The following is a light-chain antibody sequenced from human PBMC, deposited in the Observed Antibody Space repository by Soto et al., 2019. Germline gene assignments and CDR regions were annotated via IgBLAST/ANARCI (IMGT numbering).Light chain of an antibody. Sequence: DIVMPQSPLSLTVTPGEPASISCRSSRNLLKANGYTYFNWFLQKPGQSPPLLIYLGYNRAPGVPDRFSGTGSCTDFTLKISRVEAEDVGVDYCMQTLESRTFGTGTKVEIK. V-gene: IGKV2-28*01. CDR1: RNLLKANGYTY. J-gene: IGKJ1*01. CDR3: MQTLESRT. CDR2: LGY.